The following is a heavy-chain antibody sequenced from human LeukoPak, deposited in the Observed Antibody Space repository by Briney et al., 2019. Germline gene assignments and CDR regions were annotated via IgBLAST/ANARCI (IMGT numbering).Heavy chain of an antibody. D-gene: IGHD1/OR15-1a*01. V-gene: IGHV3-53*01. CDR2: IYNDGRT. J-gene: IGHJ4*02. Sequence: GSXXLXCXAXXFTXSXTYXTWVRQAPGKGLEWVSVIYNDGRTYYADSVKGRFSISRDNSKNTVNLQLNSLRAEDTALYYCARGTITAFYFDYWGQGTLVTVSS. CDR3: ARGTITAFYFDY. CDR1: XFTXSXTY.